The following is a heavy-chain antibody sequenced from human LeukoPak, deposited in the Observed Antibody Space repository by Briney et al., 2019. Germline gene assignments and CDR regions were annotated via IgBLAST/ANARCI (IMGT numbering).Heavy chain of an antibody. V-gene: IGHV1-18*01. Sequence: ASVKVSCKASGYTFTSYGISWVRQAPGQGLEWMGWISGYNGNTHYAQNLQGRVTRTTDTSTSTAYMELRSLRSDDTAVYYCARGPYCSGGTCYSQYFDYWGQGTLVTVSS. J-gene: IGHJ4*02. D-gene: IGHD2-15*01. CDR1: GYTFTSYG. CDR3: ARGPYCSGGTCYSQYFDY. CDR2: ISGYNGNT.